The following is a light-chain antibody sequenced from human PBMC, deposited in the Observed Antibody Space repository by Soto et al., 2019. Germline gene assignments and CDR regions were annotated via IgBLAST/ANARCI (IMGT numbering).Light chain of an antibody. CDR1: SSDIGASNF. V-gene: IGLV2-14*01. CDR2: EAT. CDR3: MLYKTDDTFH. J-gene: IGLJ1*01. Sequence: QSVLTQPPSVAGSPGQSITVSCTGTSSDIGASNFVSWYQHLPGRAPKVIIFEATNRPSGVSNRFSGSKSGITASLTISGLQADDEAEYLCMLYKTDDTFHFAIGTKVTVL.